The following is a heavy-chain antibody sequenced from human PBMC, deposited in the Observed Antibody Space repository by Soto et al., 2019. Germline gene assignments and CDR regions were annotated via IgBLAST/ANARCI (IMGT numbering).Heavy chain of an antibody. CDR3: ASGPRVLKKPGAFDI. J-gene: IGHJ3*02. V-gene: IGHV3-53*04. Sequence: GSLRLSCAASGFTVSSNYMSWVRQAPGKGLEWVSVIYSGGSTYYADSVKGRFTISRHNSKNTLYLQMNSLRAEDTAVYYCASGPRVLKKPGAFDIWGQGTMVTVSS. CDR1: GFTVSSNY. CDR2: IYSGGST. D-gene: IGHD3-10*01.